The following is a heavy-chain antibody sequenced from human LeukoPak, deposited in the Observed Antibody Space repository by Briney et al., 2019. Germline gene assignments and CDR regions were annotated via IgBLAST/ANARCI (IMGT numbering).Heavy chain of an antibody. CDR1: GDTVSSNSAA. CDR3: ARAPDYGGNPNYYGMDV. V-gene: IGHV6-1*01. CDR2: TYFRSKWYS. J-gene: IGHJ6*02. D-gene: IGHD4-23*01. Sequence: SQTLSLTCAISGDTVSSNSAAWNWIRQSPSRGLEWLGRTYFRSKWYSDYAVSVKSRITINSDTSKNQFSLQLNSVTPEDTAVYYCARAPDYGGNPNYYGMDVWGQGTTVTVSS.